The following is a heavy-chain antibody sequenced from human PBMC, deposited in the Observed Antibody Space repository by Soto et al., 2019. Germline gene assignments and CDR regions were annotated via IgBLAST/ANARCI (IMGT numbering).Heavy chain of an antibody. D-gene: IGHD3-22*01. V-gene: IGHV3-7*03. CDR2: IKQDGSEK. Sequence: GGSLRLSCAASGFTFSSYWMSWVRQAPGKGLEWLANIKQDGSEKYYVDSVKGRFTISRDNAKNSLYLQMNSLRSEDTAVYYCARGRTYYDSSYYPKNNWFDPWGKGTLVTVSS. J-gene: IGHJ5*02. CDR1: GFTFSSYW. CDR3: ARGRTYYDSSYYPKNNWFDP.